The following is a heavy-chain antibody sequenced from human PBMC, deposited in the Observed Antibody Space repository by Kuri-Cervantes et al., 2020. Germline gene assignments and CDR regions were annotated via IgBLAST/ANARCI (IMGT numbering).Heavy chain of an antibody. CDR3: AKDRRGSSSFDV. Sequence: GESLKISCAASGFTFRKFAMSWVRQAPGKGLEWVAYLYHDEDNKYYADSVRGRFTISSDNIRNTLHLEMSSLRPEDTAMYYCAKDRRGSSSFDVWGQGTLVTVSS. V-gene: IGHV3-30*02. CDR1: GFTFRKFA. CDR2: LYHDEDNK. J-gene: IGHJ4*02. D-gene: IGHD6-6*01.